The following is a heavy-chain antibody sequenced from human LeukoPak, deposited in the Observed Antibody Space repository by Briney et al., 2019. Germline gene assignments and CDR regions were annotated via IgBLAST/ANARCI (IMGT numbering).Heavy chain of an antibody. CDR3: ARDSRYYDLWSGYLDY. J-gene: IGHJ4*02. V-gene: IGHV4-4*07. CDR1: SGFISNYY. Sequence: SSETLSLTCSVSSGFISNYYWSWIRQPAGKGLEWIGRISTSGNTNYSPSLKSRVTMSVDTSKNQFFLNLRSVTAADTAVYYCARDSRYYDLWSGYLDYWVLGALVTVSS. D-gene: IGHD3-3*01. CDR2: ISTSGNT.